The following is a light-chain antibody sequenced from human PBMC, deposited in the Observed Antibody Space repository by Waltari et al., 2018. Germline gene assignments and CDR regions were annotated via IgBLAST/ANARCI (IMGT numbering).Light chain of an antibody. Sequence: DIVMTQSPDSLAVSLGERATINCKSSQSVLYSSNNKNYLTWYQQKPGQPPKLLIYWASTRESGVHDRFSGSGSGTDFTLTISSLQAEDVAVYYCQQYYRTPWTFGQGTKVEIK. J-gene: IGKJ1*01. CDR1: QSVLYSSNNKNY. CDR3: QQYYRTPWT. CDR2: WAS. V-gene: IGKV4-1*01.